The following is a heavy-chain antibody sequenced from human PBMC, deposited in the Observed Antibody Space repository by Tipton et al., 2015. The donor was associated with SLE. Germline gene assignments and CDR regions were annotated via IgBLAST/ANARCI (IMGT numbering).Heavy chain of an antibody. Sequence: TLSLTCTVSGDSVGTNFWNWVRQPAGKGLEWIGRFYGSGSPTHYNPSLQGRVTVSVDTSQNQVSLKLTSVTAADTAVYYCARIRPGHGDPFDFWGQGTLVTVSS. J-gene: IGHJ4*02. CDR2: FYGSGSP. CDR1: GDSVGTNF. D-gene: IGHD4-17*01. CDR3: ARIRPGHGDPFDF. V-gene: IGHV4-4*07.